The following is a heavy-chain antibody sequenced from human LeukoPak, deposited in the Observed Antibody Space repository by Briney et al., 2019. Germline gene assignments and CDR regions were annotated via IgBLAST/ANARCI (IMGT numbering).Heavy chain of an antibody. D-gene: IGHD2-15*01. CDR1: GGSFSGYY. CDR3: ARVSVVVVAATRPLYYYYGMDV. Sequence: KSSETLSLTCAVYGGSFSGYYWSWIRQPPGKGLEWIGEINHSGSTNYNPSLKSRVTISVDTSKNQFSLKLSSVTAADTAVYYCARVSVVVVAATRPLYYYYGMDVWGQGTTVTVSS. V-gene: IGHV4-34*01. J-gene: IGHJ6*02. CDR2: INHSGST.